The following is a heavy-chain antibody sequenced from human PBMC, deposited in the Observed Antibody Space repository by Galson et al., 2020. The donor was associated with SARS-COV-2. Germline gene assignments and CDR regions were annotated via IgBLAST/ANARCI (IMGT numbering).Heavy chain of an antibody. CDR3: ARVSLKSDSTAYRPSDS. Sequence: QLGESLKISCAASGFTFSIVWMSWVRQAPGKGLEWVASIKQDGSEENYVDSVKGRFTISRDNAKNSLSLQMNSLRAEDTAVYYCARVSLKSDSTAYRPSDSWGQGTLVTVSS. J-gene: IGHJ4*02. CDR1: GFTFSIVW. V-gene: IGHV3-7*01. D-gene: IGHD3-22*01. CDR2: IKQDGSEE.